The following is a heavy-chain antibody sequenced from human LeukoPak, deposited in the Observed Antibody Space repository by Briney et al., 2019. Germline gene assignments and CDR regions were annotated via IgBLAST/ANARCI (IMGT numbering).Heavy chain of an antibody. D-gene: IGHD3-22*01. CDR2: INPSGGST. J-gene: IGHJ4*02. Sequence: ASVKVSCKASGYTFTSYYMHWVRQAPGQGLEWMGIINPSGGSTSYAQKFQGRVTMTRDTSTSTVYMELSSLRSEDTAVYYCVRGPDYYDSSGYYYVYWGQGTLVTVSS. CDR1: GYTFTSYY. V-gene: IGHV1-46*01. CDR3: VRGPDYYDSSGYYYVY.